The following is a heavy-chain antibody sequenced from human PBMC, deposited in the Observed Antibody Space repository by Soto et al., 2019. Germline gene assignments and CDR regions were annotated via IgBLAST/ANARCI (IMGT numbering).Heavy chain of an antibody. CDR2: ISSSSSYI. CDR1: GFTFSSYS. D-gene: IGHD3-22*01. J-gene: IGHJ4*02. Sequence: EVQLVESGGGLVKPGGSLRLSCAASGFTFSSYSMNWLRQAPGKGLEWVSSISSSSSYIYYADSVKGRFTISRDNAKNSLCLQMNSLRAEVTAVYYCARDLRGLTMISRKARGGYWGQGTLVTVSS. V-gene: IGHV3-21*01. CDR3: ARDLRGLTMISRKARGGY.